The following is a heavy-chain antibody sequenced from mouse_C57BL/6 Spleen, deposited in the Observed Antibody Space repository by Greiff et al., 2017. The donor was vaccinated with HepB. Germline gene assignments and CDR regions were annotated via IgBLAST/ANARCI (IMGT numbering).Heavy chain of an antibody. CDR3: ARDMGNSYAMYY. CDR1: GFTFSSYA. D-gene: IGHD2-1*01. CDR2: ISDGGSYT. J-gene: IGHJ4*01. Sequence: EVQGVESGGGLVKPGGSLKLSCAASGFTFSSYAMSWVRQTPEKRLEWVATISDGGSYTYYPDNVKGRFTISRDNAKNNLYLQLSHLKSEDTAMYYCARDMGNSYAMYYWGQGTSVTVSS. V-gene: IGHV5-4*01.